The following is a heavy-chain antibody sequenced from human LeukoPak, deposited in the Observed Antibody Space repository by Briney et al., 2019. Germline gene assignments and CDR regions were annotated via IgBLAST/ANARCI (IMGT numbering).Heavy chain of an antibody. Sequence: SETLSLTCTVSGGSISSSSYYWGWIRQPPGKGLEWIGSIYYSGSTYYNPFLKSRVTISVDTSKNQFSLKLSSVTAADTAVYYCARHDAGIAARPFDNWGQGTLVTVSS. J-gene: IGHJ4*02. CDR2: IYYSGST. V-gene: IGHV4-39*07. D-gene: IGHD6-6*01. CDR1: GGSISSSSYY. CDR3: ARHDAGIAARPFDN.